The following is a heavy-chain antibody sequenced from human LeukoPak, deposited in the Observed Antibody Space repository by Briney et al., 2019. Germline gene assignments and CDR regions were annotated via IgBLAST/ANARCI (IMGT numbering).Heavy chain of an antibody. CDR1: GFTFSSYP. CDR2: ISGSGGAT. Sequence: GGSLRLSCAASGFTFSSYPMNWVRQAPGKGLEWVSVISGSGGATFYGDSVQGRFTISRDNSRDTLYLQMSSLRAEDTAVYYCGKHLQTDVGANDNWGQGTLVTVSS. J-gene: IGHJ4*02. V-gene: IGHV3-23*01. CDR3: GKHLQTDVGANDN. D-gene: IGHD1-26*01.